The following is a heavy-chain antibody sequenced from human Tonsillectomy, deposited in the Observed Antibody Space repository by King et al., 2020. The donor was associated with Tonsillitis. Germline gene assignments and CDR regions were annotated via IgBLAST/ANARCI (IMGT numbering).Heavy chain of an antibody. J-gene: IGHJ3*02. CDR2: IIPIFGAA. D-gene: IGHD3-22*01. V-gene: IGHV1-69*01. CDR1: GGTFSSYA. CDR3: ARDGAGYYDSSNHRAFDI. Sequence: VQLVQSGAEVKKPGSSVKVSCKSSGGTFSSYAISWVRQAPGQGLEWMGGIIPIFGAANNAQKFQGRVTITADESTSTAYMELSSLRSEDTAVYYCARDGAGYYDSSNHRAFDIWGQGTMVTVSS.